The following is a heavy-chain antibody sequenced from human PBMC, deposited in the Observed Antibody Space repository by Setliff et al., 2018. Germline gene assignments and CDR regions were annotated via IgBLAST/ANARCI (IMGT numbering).Heavy chain of an antibody. V-gene: IGHV2-70*11. CDR3: ARIYCSGGSCYLDY. D-gene: IGHD2-15*01. CDR2: IDWDDDK. J-gene: IGHJ4*02. CDR1: GFSLSTSGMC. Sequence: GSGPTLVNPTQTLTLTCTFSGFSLSTSGMCVSWIRQPPGKALEWLARIDWDDDKYYSTSLKTRLTISKDTSKNQVVLTMTNMDPVDTATYYCARIYCSGGSCYLDYWGQGTLVTVS.